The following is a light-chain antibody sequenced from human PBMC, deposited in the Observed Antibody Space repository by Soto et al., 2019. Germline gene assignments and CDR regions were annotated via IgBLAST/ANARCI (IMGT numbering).Light chain of an antibody. Sequence: QSVLTQPASVSGSPGQSITISCTGTSSDVGGYNYVSWYQQHPGKAPKLMIYEVSNRPSGVSNRFSGSKSGNTASLTISGRQAEDEADYYCSSYTTSSTYVFATGTKVTVL. V-gene: IGLV2-14*01. CDR3: SSYTTSSTYV. CDR2: EVS. J-gene: IGLJ1*01. CDR1: SSDVGGYNY.